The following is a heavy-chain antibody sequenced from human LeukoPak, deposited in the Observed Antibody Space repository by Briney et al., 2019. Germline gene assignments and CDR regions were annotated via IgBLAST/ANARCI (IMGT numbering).Heavy chain of an antibody. CDR2: ISSSSSTI. CDR3: ARDLRPGIAAAGTGGAIDY. D-gene: IGHD6-13*01. V-gene: IGHV3-48*01. CDR1: GFTFSSYS. Sequence: PGGSLRLSCAASGFTFSSYSMNWVRQAPGKGLEWVSSISSSSSTIYYADSVKGRFTISRDNAKNSLYLQMNSLRAEDTAVYYCARDLRPGIAAAGTGGAIDYWGQGTLVTVSS. J-gene: IGHJ4*02.